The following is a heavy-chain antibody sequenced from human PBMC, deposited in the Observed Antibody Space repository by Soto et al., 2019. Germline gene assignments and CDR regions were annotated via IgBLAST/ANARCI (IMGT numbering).Heavy chain of an antibody. Sequence: PGGSLRLSCAASGFTFSNAWMNWVRQAPGKGLEWVGRIKSKTDGGTTDYAAPVKGRFTISRDDSKNTLYLQMNSLKTEDTAVYYCTTDTAVRYFDWSPGLAFDIWGQGTMVTVSS. J-gene: IGHJ3*02. CDR3: TTDTAVRYFDWSPGLAFDI. D-gene: IGHD3-9*01. V-gene: IGHV3-15*07. CDR2: IKSKTDGGTT. CDR1: GFTFSNAW.